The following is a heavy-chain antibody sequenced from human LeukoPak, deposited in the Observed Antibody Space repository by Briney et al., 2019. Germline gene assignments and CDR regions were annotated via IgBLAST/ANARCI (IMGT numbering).Heavy chain of an antibody. CDR2: INHSGST. Sequence: SKTLSLTCAVYGGSFSGYYWGWIRQPPGKGLEWLGEINHSGSTKYNPSLQSRVTISVDTSKNQFSLKLSSVTAADTAVYYCARVNGGWGDYYYYGMDVWGQGTTVTVSS. D-gene: IGHD3-16*01. CDR1: GGSFSGYY. V-gene: IGHV4-34*01. J-gene: IGHJ6*02. CDR3: ARVNGGWGDYYYYGMDV.